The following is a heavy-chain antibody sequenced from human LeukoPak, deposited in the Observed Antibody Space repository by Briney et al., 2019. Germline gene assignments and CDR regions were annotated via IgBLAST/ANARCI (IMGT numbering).Heavy chain of an antibody. D-gene: IGHD5-18*01. CDR2: IYYSGST. CDR1: GGSLSSSSYY. J-gene: IGHJ4*02. Sequence: SETLSLTCTVSGGSLSSSSYYWGWIRQPPGKGLEWIGSIYYSGSTYYNPSLKSRVTISVDTSKNQFSLKLSSVTAADTAVYYCARPNRAGYPEDYWGQGTLVTVSS. V-gene: IGHV4-39*07. CDR3: ARPNRAGYPEDY.